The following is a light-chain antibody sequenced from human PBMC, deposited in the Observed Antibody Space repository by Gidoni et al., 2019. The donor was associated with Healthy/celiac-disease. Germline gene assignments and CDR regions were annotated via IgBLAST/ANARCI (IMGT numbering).Light chain of an antibody. CDR1: QRVSSSY. J-gene: IGKJ4*01. Sequence: EIGLTQSPCTLSLSPGERATLSCRDSQRVSSSYLAWYQQKPGQAPRLLIYGASSRATGIPDRFSGSGSGTDFTLTISRLEPEDFAVYYCQQYGSSPLTFGGGTKVEIK. CDR3: QQYGSSPLT. V-gene: IGKV3-20*01. CDR2: GAS.